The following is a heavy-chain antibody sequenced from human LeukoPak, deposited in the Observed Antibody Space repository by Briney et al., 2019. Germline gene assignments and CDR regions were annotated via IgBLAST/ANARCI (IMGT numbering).Heavy chain of an antibody. V-gene: IGHV3-21*01. CDR1: RFTLSSHW. J-gene: IGHJ4*02. CDR3: ARGENNYGYYYFDY. D-gene: IGHD5-24*01. Sequence: GGSLRLSCAASRFTLSSHWMSWVRQAPGKGLEWVSSISRSSNYIYYADSVKGRFTISRDNAKNSLYLQINSLRAEDTSVYYCARGENNYGYYYFDYWGQGTLVTVYS. CDR2: ISRSSNYI.